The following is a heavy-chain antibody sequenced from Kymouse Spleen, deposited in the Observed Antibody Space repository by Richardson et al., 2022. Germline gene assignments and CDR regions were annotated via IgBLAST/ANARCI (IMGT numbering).Heavy chain of an antibody. D-gene: IGHD3-9*01. Sequence: EVQLVESGGGLVQPGGSLRLSCAASGFTFSSYDMHWVRQATGKGLEWVSAIGTAGDTYYPGSVKGRFTISRENAKNSLYLQMNSLRAGDTAVYYCAREGITIF*LVINWFDPWGQGTLVTVSS. CDR1: GFTFSSYD. CDR2: IGTAGDT. V-gene: IGHV3-13*01. CDR3: AREGITIF*LVINWFDP. J-gene: IGHJ5*02.